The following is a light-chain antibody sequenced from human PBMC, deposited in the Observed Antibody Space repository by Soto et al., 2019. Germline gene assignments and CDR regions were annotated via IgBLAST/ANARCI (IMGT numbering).Light chain of an antibody. J-gene: IGKJ1*01. Sequence: EIVMTQSPGTLSLSPGDRATLSCRASQSVSSNYLAWYQQKPDQAPRLLIFGTSRRATGVPDTFSGSGSGTDFTLTISRLEPEDFAVYYCQQYSSSPWTFGQGTKVDIK. CDR2: GTS. CDR1: QSVSSNY. CDR3: QQYSSSPWT. V-gene: IGKV3-20*01.